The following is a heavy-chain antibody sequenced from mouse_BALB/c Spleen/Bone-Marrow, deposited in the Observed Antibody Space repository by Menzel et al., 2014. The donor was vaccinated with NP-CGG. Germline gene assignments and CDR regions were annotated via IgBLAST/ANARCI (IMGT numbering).Heavy chain of an antibody. CDR2: IYPSDSYT. V-gene: IGHV1-69*02. CDR1: GYTFTSYW. J-gene: IGHJ2*01. Sequence: QVQLKESGAELVRPGASVKLSCKASGYTFTSYWINWVKQRPGQGLEWIGNIYPSDSYTNYNQKFKDKATLTVDKSSSTAYMQLSSPTSEDSAVDYCTRKYGPLYYFDYWGQGTTLTVSS. D-gene: IGHD2-10*02. CDR3: TRKYGPLYYFDY.